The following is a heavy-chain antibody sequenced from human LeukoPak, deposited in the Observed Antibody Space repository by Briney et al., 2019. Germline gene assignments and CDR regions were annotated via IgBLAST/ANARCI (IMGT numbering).Heavy chain of an antibody. CDR3: VRASRKLMNNNYFDT. D-gene: IGHD5-24*01. Sequence: ASVKVSCKGSGYPFKSYSTNWVRQAPEHGLEWMGSISASNGDTNYAQWLQDRHTLSTDTSTNTDYMEVRRLRPDDTAVYYCVRASRKLMNNNYFDTWAQGPLVTVSS. CDR2: ISASNGDT. CDR1: GYPFKSYS. J-gene: IGHJ5*02. V-gene: IGHV1-18*01.